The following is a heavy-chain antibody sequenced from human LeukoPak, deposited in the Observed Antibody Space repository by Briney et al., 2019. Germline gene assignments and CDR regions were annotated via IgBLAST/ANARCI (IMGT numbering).Heavy chain of an antibody. J-gene: IGHJ6*03. D-gene: IGHD3-22*01. V-gene: IGHV3-13*01. CDR2: IGTAGDT. CDR3: ARARTYYYDSSGYYYYYYMDV. CDR1: GFTFSSYD. Sequence: PGGSLRLSCAASGFTFSSYDMHWVRQATGKGLEWVSAIGTAGDTYYPGSVKGRFTISRENAKNSLYLQMNSLRAGDTAVYYCARARTYYYDSSGYYYYYYMDVWGKGTTVTISS.